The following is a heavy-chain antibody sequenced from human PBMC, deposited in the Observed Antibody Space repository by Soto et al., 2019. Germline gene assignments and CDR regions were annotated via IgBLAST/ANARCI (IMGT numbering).Heavy chain of an antibody. CDR2: IYYSGGT. V-gene: IGHV4-31*03. CDR1: GAPITGVGYY. CDR3: ARGRGIVATINRSLLFDY. D-gene: IGHD5-12*01. J-gene: IGHJ4*02. Sequence: VHFKRPGPGRVNPSKTLSPPCLFPGAPITGVGYYWAGTRKTPGKGLGGMGYIYYSGGTYYNPSLKSRVTISVDTSKNQFSLKLSSVTAADTAVYYCARGRGIVATINRSLLFDYWGQGTLVTVSS.